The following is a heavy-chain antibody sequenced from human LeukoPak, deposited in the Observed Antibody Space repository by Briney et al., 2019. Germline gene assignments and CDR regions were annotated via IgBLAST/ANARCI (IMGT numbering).Heavy chain of an antibody. CDR3: ARDRVIAAAGTPIDY. CDR1: GYTFTSYG. Sequence: ASVKVSCKASGYTFTSYGISWVRQAPGQGLESMGWISAYNGNTNYAQKLQGRVTMTTDTSTSAAYMELRSLRSDDTAVYYCARDRVIAAAGTPIDYWGQGTLVTVSS. D-gene: IGHD6-13*01. J-gene: IGHJ4*02. CDR2: ISAYNGNT. V-gene: IGHV1-18*01.